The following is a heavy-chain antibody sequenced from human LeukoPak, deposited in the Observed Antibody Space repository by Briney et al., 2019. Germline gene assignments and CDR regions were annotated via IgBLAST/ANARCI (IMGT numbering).Heavy chain of an antibody. CDR1: GGYISSGHYY. Sequence: SETLSLTWTVSGGYISSGHYYWSWIRQPPGAGLEWIGYIYSSGSTYCNPSLKRRITISVDTSKNQFSLKLNSVTAADTAVYYCARLGGTWGQGTLVTVSS. V-gene: IGHV4-30-4*08. D-gene: IGHD2-15*01. CDR3: ARLGGT. J-gene: IGHJ5*02. CDR2: IYSSGST.